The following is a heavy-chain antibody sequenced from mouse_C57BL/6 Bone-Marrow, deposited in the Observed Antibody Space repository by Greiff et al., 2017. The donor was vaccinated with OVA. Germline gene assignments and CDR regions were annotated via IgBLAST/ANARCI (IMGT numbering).Heavy chain of an antibody. CDR3: ARPLHWYFDV. V-gene: IGHV5-17*01. J-gene: IGHJ1*03. CDR1: GFTFSDYG. CDR2: ISSGSSTI. Sequence: EVHLVESGGGLVKPGGSLKLSCAASGFTFSDYGMHWVRQAPEKGLEWVAYISSGSSTIYYADTVKGRFTISRDNAKNTLFLQMTSLRSEDTAMYYCARPLHWYFDVWGTGTTVTVSS.